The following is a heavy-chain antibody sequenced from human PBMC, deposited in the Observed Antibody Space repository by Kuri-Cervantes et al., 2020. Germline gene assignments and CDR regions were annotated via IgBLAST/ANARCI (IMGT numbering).Heavy chain of an antibody. CDR3: ARALGQSYDILTGYYTNYYYYGMDV. CDR1: GFTFSDYY. CDR2: ISSSSSYI. Sequence: GESLKISCAASGFTFSDYYMSWIRQAPGKGLEWVSSISSSSSYIYYADSVKGRFTISRDNAKNSLYLQMNSLRAEDTAVYYCARALGQSYDILTGYYTNYYYYGMDVWGQGTTVTVSS. D-gene: IGHD3-9*01. J-gene: IGHJ6*02. V-gene: IGHV3-11*06.